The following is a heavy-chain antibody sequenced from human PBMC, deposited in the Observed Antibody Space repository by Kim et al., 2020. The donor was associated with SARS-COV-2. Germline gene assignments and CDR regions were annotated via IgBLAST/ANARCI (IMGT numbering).Heavy chain of an antibody. CDR2: IYYSGST. CDR3: AGTVTTRHDAFDI. D-gene: IGHD4-17*01. J-gene: IGHJ3*02. CDR1: GGSISSYY. Sequence: SETLSLTCTVSGGSISSYYWSWIRQPPGKGLEWIGYIYYSGSTNYNPSLTSRVTISVDTSKNQFSLKLSSVTAADTAVYYCAGTVTTRHDAFDIWGQGTMVTVSS. V-gene: IGHV4-59*01.